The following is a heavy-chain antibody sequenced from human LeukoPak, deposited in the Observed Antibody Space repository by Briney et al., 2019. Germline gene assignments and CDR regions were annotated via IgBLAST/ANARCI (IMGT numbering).Heavy chain of an antibody. CDR1: RLSFNNYW. D-gene: IGHD3-22*01. CDR3: ARQGLNYYDSSGYYDDY. V-gene: IGHV3-7*01. J-gene: IGHJ4*02. CDR2: IKQDGSEK. Sequence: PGGSLRLSCVASRLSFNNYWMNWVRQAPGKGLEWVANIKQDGSEKYYVDSVKGRFTISRDNAKNSLYLQMNSLRAEDTAVYYCARQGLNYYDSSGYYDDYWGQGTLVTVSS.